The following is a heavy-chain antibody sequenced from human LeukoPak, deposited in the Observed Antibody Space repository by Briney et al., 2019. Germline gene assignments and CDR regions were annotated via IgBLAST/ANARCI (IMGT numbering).Heavy chain of an antibody. Sequence: GGSLRLSCEASGFSISTYWIHWVRQAPGEGPIWVSLIRSDGTSTSYADSVKGRFTISRDNAKNTMYLQMNSLRAEDTAVYYCARDLGSGTPLDCRGQGTLVTVSS. J-gene: IGHJ4*02. D-gene: IGHD1-7*01. CDR1: GFSISTYW. CDR3: ARDLGSGTPLDC. V-gene: IGHV3-74*01. CDR2: IRSDGTST.